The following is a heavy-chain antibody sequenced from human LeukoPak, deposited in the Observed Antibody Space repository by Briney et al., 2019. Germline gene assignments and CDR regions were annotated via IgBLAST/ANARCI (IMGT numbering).Heavy chain of an antibody. CDR2: IRYDGSNK. CDR1: GFSFSSYG. CDR3: TRTTVTADY. J-gene: IGHJ4*02. D-gene: IGHD4-17*01. V-gene: IGHV3-30*02. Sequence: GGSLRLSCAASGFSFSSYGMHWVRQAPGKGLEWVAFIRYDGSNKYYADSVKGRFTISRDDSKSIAYLQMNGLKTEDTAVYYCTRTTVTADYWGQGTLVTVSS.